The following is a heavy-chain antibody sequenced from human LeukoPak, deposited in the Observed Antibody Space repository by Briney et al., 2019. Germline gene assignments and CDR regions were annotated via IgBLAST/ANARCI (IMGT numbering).Heavy chain of an antibody. D-gene: IGHD3-16*02. CDR3: ARVGDTFGGVIVPNYFDY. V-gene: IGHV3-30*04. J-gene: IGHJ4*02. CDR2: ISYDGSNK. Sequence: GGSLRLSCAASGFNFSSYAMHWVRQAPGKGLEWVAVISYDGSNKYYADSVKGRFTISRDNSKNTVYLRMNSLRAEDRALYNCARVGDTFGGVIVPNYFDYWGQGTLVTVSS. CDR1: GFNFSSYA.